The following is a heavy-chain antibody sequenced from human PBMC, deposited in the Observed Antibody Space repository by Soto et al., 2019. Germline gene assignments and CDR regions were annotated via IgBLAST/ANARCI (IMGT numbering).Heavy chain of an antibody. J-gene: IGHJ4*02. CDR1: GVSCSSYC. CDR3: AKTYSGSYDY. CDR2: ISYDGSKK. D-gene: IGHD1-26*01. Sequence: WRPLTLYCAAAGVSCSSYCMYCDRQAPGKGLEWVAVISYDGSKKYYADSVKGRFTISRENAKNSLYLQMNSLRAGDTAVYYCAKTYSGSYDYWGQGTLVTVSS. V-gene: IGHV3-33*05.